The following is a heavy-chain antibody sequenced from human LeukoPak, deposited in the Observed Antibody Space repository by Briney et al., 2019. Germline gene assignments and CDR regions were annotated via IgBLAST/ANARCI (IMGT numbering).Heavy chain of an antibody. Sequence: ASVTVSCKASGYTFTGYYMHWVRQAPGQGLEWMGWINPNSGGTNYAQKLQGRVTMTTDTSTSTAYMELRSLRSDDTAVYYCARDGYCSSTSCYEGWFDPWGQGTLVTVSS. CDR1: GYTFTGYY. CDR3: ARDGYCSSTSCYEGWFDP. V-gene: IGHV1-2*02. J-gene: IGHJ5*02. CDR2: INPNSGGT. D-gene: IGHD2-2*03.